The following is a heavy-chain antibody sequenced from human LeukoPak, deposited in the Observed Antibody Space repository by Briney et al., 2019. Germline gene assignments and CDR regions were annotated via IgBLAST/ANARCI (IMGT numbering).Heavy chain of an antibody. D-gene: IGHD5-18*01. Sequence: GGSLRLSCAAARFSISGYWMNWVRQAPGKGLEWVANIMKDGTEKYYVDSVKGRFTISRDNAKNSLYLQMNSLRAEDTAVYYCARDPSRGYTYGYSDLWGQGTLVTVSS. V-gene: IGHV3-7*01. CDR2: IMKDGTEK. J-gene: IGHJ4*02. CDR1: RFSISGYW. CDR3: ARDPSRGYTYGYSDL.